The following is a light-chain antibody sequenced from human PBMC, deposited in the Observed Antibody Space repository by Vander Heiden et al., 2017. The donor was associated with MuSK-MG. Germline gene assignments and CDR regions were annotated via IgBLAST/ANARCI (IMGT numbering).Light chain of an antibody. Sequence: QSALTQPASVSGSPGQSITISCTGTSSDVGSYDLVSWYPQHPGKAPKLMVYEGSKRTSGVANRFSGSKSGNTAFLTISGLQAEEEDDYYCCSYAGSSTVVFGGGTKLTVL. J-gene: IGLJ2*01. CDR1: SSDVGSYDL. CDR3: CSYAGSSTVV. V-gene: IGLV2-23*01. CDR2: EGS.